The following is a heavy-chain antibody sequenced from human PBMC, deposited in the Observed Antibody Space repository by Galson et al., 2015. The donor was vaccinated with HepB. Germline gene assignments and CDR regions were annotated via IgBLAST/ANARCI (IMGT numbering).Heavy chain of an antibody. CDR3: ARDTYYYGSGSCSAAYG. CDR1: GGTFSSYA. J-gene: IGHJ4*02. CDR2: IIPIFGTA. V-gene: IGHV1-69*13. Sequence: SVKVSCKASGGTFSSYAISWVRQAPGQGLEWMGGIIPIFGTANYAQKFQGRVTITADESTSTAYMELSSLRSEDTAVYYCARDTYYYGSGSCSAAYGWGQGTLVTVSS. D-gene: IGHD3-10*01.